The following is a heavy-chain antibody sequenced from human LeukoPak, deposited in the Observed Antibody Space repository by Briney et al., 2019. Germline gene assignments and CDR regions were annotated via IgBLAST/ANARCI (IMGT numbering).Heavy chain of an antibody. CDR1: GDSVSSNSAA. D-gene: IGHD6-6*01. Sequence: SQTLSLTCAISGDSVSSNSAAWNWIRQSPSRGLEWLGRTYYRSKWYNDYAVSVKSRITINPDTSKNQFSLQLNSVTPEDSAVYYCASQEYTNSSPAFWYWGQGTLVTVSS. V-gene: IGHV6-1*01. J-gene: IGHJ4*02. CDR3: ASQEYTNSSPAFWY. CDR2: TYYRSKWYN.